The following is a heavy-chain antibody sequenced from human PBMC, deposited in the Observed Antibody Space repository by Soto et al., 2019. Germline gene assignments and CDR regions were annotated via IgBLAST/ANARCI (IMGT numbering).Heavy chain of an antibody. J-gene: IGHJ4*02. V-gene: IGHV3-21*01. CDR1: GFTFSSYS. CDR3: ARGRIAARRSY. Sequence: GGSLRLSXAASGFTFSSYSMNWVRQAPGKGLEWVSSISSSSSYIYYADSVKGRFTISRDNAKNSLYLQMNSLRAEDTAVYYCARGRIAARRSYWGQGTLVTVSS. CDR2: ISSSSSYI. D-gene: IGHD6-6*01.